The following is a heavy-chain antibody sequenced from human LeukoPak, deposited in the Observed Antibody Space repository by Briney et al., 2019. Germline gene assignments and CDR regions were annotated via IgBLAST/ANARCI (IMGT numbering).Heavy chain of an antibody. CDR2: IYPGDSDT. D-gene: IGHD2-15*01. CDR1: GYSFTNHW. V-gene: IGHV5-51*01. Sequence: GESLKISCKGSGYSFTNHWIGWVRQMPGKGLEWMGIIYPGDSDTKYSPSFQSQVTISADKSISTAYLQWSSLKASDTAMYYCARLHGEWWYFDYWGQGTLVTVSS. CDR3: ARLHGEWWYFDY. J-gene: IGHJ4*02.